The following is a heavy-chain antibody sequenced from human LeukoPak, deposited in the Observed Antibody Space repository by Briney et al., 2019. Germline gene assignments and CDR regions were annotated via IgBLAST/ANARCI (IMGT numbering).Heavy chain of an antibody. CDR3: ARGTGYCSGGSCYGEYYYYYYMDV. J-gene: IGHJ6*03. Sequence: TPSETLSLTCTVSGGSISSSSLYWGWIRQPPGKGLEWIGSIYYSGRTNYNPSLKSRVTISVDTSKNQFSLKLSSVTAADTAVYYCARGTGYCSGGSCYGEYYYYYYMDVWGKGTTVTVSS. CDR1: GGSISSSSLY. D-gene: IGHD2-15*01. V-gene: IGHV4-39*07. CDR2: IYYSGRT.